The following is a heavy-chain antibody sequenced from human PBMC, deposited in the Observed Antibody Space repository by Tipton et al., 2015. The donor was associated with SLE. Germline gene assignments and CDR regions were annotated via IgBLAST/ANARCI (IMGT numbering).Heavy chain of an antibody. D-gene: IGHD6-19*01. Sequence: SLRLSCAASGFTFSNDWMSWVRQAPGKGLEWVGRIQSKTDGGTTDYAAPVKGRFTISRDDSKNTLYLQMNSLKTEDTAVYYCTTQWLVHYYYYMAVWCKGTTVTFSS. CDR3: TTQWLVHYYYYMAV. V-gene: IGHV3-15*01. CDR1: GFTFSNDW. J-gene: IGHJ6*03. CDR2: IQSKTDGGTT.